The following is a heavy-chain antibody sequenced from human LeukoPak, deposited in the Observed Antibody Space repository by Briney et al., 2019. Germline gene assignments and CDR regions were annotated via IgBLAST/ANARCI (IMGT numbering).Heavy chain of an antibody. V-gene: IGHV3-48*03. Sequence: GGSLRLSCAASGFTFSSYEMNWVRQAPGKGLEWVSYISSSGSTIYYADSVKGRFTISRDNAKNSLYLQMNSLRAEDTAVYHCASLIAGGRGAENWFDPWGQGTLVTVSS. CDR2: ISSSGSTI. CDR3: ASLIAGGRGAENWFDP. J-gene: IGHJ5*02. CDR1: GFTFSSYE. D-gene: IGHD1-26*01.